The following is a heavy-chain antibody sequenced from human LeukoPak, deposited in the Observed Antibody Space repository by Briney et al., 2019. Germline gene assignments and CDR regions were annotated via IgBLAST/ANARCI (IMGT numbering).Heavy chain of an antibody. Sequence: SETLFLTCTVSDGSISSSSYYWAWIRQPPGKGLEWIGSIFYSGSTSYNPSLKSRVTISVDTSKNQFSLKLSSVTAADTALYYCARLYGYSYGYSDYWGQGTLVTVSS. CDR3: ARLYGYSYGYSDY. D-gene: IGHD5-18*01. CDR2: IFYSGST. CDR1: DGSISSSSYY. J-gene: IGHJ4*02. V-gene: IGHV4-39*01.